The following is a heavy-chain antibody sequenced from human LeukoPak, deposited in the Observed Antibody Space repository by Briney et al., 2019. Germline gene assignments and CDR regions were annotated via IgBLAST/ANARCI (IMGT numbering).Heavy chain of an antibody. CDR3: ARDQTYSGSGIYTYDS. D-gene: IGHD3-10*01. Sequence: SETLSLTCTVSGGSISSSSYYWGWIRQPPGKGLEWIGSIYYSGSTYYNPSLKSRVTISVDTSKNQFSLKLSSVTAADTAVYYCARDQTYSGSGIYTYDSWGQGILVTVSS. CDR2: IYYSGST. J-gene: IGHJ4*02. V-gene: IGHV4-39*07. CDR1: GGSISSSSYY.